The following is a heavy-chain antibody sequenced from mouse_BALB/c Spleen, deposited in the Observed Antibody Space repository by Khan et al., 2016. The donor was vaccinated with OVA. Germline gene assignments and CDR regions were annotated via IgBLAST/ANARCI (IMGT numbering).Heavy chain of an antibody. CDR3: ARGGVAYCRNGGGAMEY. J-gene: IGHJ4*01. CDR2: INTHSGVP. D-gene: IGHD2-5*01. Sequence: QIQLVQSGPELKKPGETVRISCKASGYTFTTAGIQWVQKMPGKGLKWIGWINTHSGVPKSAEDFKGRFAFSLEISVNTAYLQITNLTHEDTATYFCARGGVAYCRNGGGAMEYWGQGTSGTVSS. CDR1: GYTFTTAG. V-gene: IGHV9-4*02.